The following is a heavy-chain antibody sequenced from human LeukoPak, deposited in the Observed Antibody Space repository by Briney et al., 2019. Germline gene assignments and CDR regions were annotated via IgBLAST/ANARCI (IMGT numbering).Heavy chain of an antibody. Sequence: ASVKVSCKASGYTFTGYYMHWVRQSPGQGLEWMGWINPNSGGTNYAQKFQGRVTMTRDTSISTAYMELSRLRSDDTAVYYSARKYYDSSGYYYADNWFYPWGQGTLVNVSS. CDR1: GYTFTGYY. J-gene: IGHJ5*02. D-gene: IGHD3-22*01. CDR3: ARKYYDSSGYYYADNWFYP. CDR2: INPNSGGT. V-gene: IGHV1-2*02.